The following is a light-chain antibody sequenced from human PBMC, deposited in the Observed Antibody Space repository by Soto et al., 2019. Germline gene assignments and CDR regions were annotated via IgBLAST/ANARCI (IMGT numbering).Light chain of an antibody. Sequence: SVLTQPPSVSAAPGQRVTISCSGGSSNIGGNSVSWYQQLPGTAPKLLIYDDDKRPSGIPDRFSGSKSGTSATLGITGFQTGDEADYYCATWDDSLNGYVFGTGTKVTV. V-gene: IGLV1-51*01. CDR3: ATWDDSLNGYV. CDR2: DDD. CDR1: SSNIGGNS. J-gene: IGLJ1*01.